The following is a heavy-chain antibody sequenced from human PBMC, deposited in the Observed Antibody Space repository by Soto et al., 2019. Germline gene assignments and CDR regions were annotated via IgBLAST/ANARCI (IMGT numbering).Heavy chain of an antibody. CDR3: VRGRGGNYHFYFGH. Sequence: ASVKVSCKASGYTFINYYIDWVRQAPGQGLEWMAIIDPNDGSTNYAQSFQGRLTVTRDTSTSTVYMELSSLTSEDTAVYYCVRGRGGNYHFYFGHWGQGTPVTVSS. CDR1: GYTFINYY. D-gene: IGHD1-26*01. CDR2: IDPNDGST. V-gene: IGHV1-46*03. J-gene: IGHJ4*02.